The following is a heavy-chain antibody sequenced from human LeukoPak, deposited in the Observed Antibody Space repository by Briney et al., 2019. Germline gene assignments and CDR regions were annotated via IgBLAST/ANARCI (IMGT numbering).Heavy chain of an antibody. CDR1: GGSFSGYF. CDR3: ARGPRYSYGYGQLDY. V-gene: IGHV4-34*01. Sequence: SETLSLTCAVSGGSFSGYFWSWIRQPPGKGLEWIGEINHSGSTNYNPSLKSRVTISVDTSKNQFSLKLSSVTAADTAVYYWARGPRYSYGYGQLDYWGQGTLVTVSS. J-gene: IGHJ4*02. CDR2: INHSGST. D-gene: IGHD5-18*01.